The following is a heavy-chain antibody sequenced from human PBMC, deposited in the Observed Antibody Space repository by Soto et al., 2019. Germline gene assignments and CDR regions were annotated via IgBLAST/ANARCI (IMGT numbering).Heavy chain of an antibody. Sequence: SETLSLTCTVSGGSISSSSYYWGWIRQPPGKGLEWIGSIYYSGSTYYNPSLKSRVTISVDTSKNQFSLKLSSVTAADTAVYYCARPICLSSTSCYVNWFDPWGQGTLVTVSS. CDR2: IYYSGST. J-gene: IGHJ5*02. V-gene: IGHV4-39*01. D-gene: IGHD2-2*01. CDR3: ARPICLSSTSCYVNWFDP. CDR1: GGSISSSSYY.